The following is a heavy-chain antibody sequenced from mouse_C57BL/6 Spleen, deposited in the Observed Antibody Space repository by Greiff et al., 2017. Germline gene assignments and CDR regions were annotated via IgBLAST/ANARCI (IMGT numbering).Heavy chain of an antibody. J-gene: IGHJ1*03. CDR3: ARRWLLPYWYFDV. Sequence: QVQLQQPGAELVKPGASVKLSCKASGYTFTSYWMHWVKQRPGQGLEWIGMIHPNSGSTNYNEKIKSKATLTVDKSSSTAYMQLSSLTSEDSAVYYCARRWLLPYWYFDVWGTGTTVTVSS. CDR2: IHPNSGST. D-gene: IGHD2-3*01. V-gene: IGHV1-64*01. CDR1: GYTFTSYW.